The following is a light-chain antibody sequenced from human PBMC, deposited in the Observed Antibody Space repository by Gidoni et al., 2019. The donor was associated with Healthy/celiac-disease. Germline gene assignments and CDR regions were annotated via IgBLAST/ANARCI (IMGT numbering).Light chain of an antibody. CDR1: QGISSY. CDR2: AAS. J-gene: IGKJ2*01. CDR3: QQLNSYPHYT. Sequence: DIQLTQSPSFLSASVGDRVTITCRASQGISSYLAWYQQKPGKAPKLLIYAASTLQSGVPSRFRGSGSGTEFTLTISSLQPEDFATYYCQQLNSYPHYTFGQGTKLEIK. V-gene: IGKV1-9*01.